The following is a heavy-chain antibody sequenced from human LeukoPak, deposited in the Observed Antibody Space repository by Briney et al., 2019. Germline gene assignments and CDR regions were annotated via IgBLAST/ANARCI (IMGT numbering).Heavy chain of an antibody. CDR1: GFTFSSYS. CDR2: ISSSSSTI. V-gene: IGHV3-48*04. Sequence: GGSLRLSCAASGFTFSSYSMNWVRQAPGKGLEWVSYISSSSSTIYYADSVKGRFTISRGNAKNSLCLQMNSLRAEDTAVYYCARDSIVATGDYWGQGTLVTVSS. D-gene: IGHD5-12*01. J-gene: IGHJ4*02. CDR3: ARDSIVATGDY.